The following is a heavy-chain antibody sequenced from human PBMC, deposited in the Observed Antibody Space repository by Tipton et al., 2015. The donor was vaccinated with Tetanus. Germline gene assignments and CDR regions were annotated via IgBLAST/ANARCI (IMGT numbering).Heavy chain of an antibody. J-gene: IGHJ6*02. D-gene: IGHD3-3*01. CDR3: AREGVDQEGYYYYGMDV. Sequence: SLRLSCAASGFTFSSYSMNWVRQAPGKGLEWVSSISSSSSYIYYADSVKGRFTISRDNAKNSLYLQMNSLRAEDTAVYYCAREGVDQEGYYYYGMDVWGQGTTVTVSS. CDR2: ISSSSSYI. V-gene: IGHV3-21*01. CDR1: GFTFSSYS.